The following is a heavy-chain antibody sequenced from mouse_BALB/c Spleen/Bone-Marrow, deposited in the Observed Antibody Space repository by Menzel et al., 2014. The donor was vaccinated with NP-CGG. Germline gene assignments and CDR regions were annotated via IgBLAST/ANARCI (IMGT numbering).Heavy chain of an antibody. Sequence: DVHLVESGGGLVQPGGSRKLSCAASGFTFSSFGMHWVRQAPEKGLEWVAYISNGSSTIYYADTVKGRFTITRDNPKNTQFLQMTSLRSEDTAMYYCARKGAMITHYYAMDYWGQGTSVTVSS. CDR1: GFTFSSFG. D-gene: IGHD2-4*01. CDR3: ARKGAMITHYYAMDY. J-gene: IGHJ4*01. V-gene: IGHV5-17*02. CDR2: ISNGSSTI.